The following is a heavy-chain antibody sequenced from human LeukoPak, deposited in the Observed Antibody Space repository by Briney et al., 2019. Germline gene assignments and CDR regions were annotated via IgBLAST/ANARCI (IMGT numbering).Heavy chain of an antibody. CDR2: IRYDGSNK. Sequence: GGSLRLSCAASGFTFSSYGMHWVRQAPGKGLEWVAFIRYDGSNKYYADSVKGRFTISRDNSKNTLYLQMNSLRAEDTAVYYCARGQGYCSSTSCYKFDYWGQGTLVTVSS. CDR3: ARGQGYCSSTSCYKFDY. J-gene: IGHJ4*02. V-gene: IGHV3-30*02. D-gene: IGHD2-2*02. CDR1: GFTFSSYG.